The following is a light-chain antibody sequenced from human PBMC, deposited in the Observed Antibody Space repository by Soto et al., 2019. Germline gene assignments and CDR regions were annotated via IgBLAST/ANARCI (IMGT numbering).Light chain of an antibody. J-gene: IGKJ1*01. CDR2: AVS. CDR1: QGIGND. CDR3: LQHTNYPWT. Sequence: DIEMTQSPSSLSASVGDRVTITCRASQGIGNDLGWFQQKPGKAPKRLIYAVSSLHSGVPSRFSGSRSGTEFTLTISSLQPEDFATYYCLQHTNYPWTFGQGTKVEIK. V-gene: IGKV1-17*01.